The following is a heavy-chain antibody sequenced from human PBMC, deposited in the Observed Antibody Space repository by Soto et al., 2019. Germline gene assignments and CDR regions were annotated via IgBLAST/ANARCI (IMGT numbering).Heavy chain of an antibody. J-gene: IGHJ6*02. V-gene: IGHV4-59*08. CDR3: ARPGGSSSGWLWSGYYYYGMDV. CDR2: IYYSGST. D-gene: IGHD6-19*01. Sequence: PSETLSLTCTVSGGSISSYYWSWIRQPPGKGLERIGYIYYSGSTNYNPSLKSRVTISVDTSKNQFSLKLSSVTAADTAVYYCARPGGSSSGWLWSGYYYYGMDVWGQGTTVTVSS. CDR1: GGSISSYY.